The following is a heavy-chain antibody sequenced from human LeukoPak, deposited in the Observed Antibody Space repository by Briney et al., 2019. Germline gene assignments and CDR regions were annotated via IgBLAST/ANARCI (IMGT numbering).Heavy chain of an antibody. D-gene: IGHD3-22*01. CDR3: ARERSKPTYYYDR. CDR1: GFTFSTYW. Sequence: GGSLRLSCAASGFTFSTYWVHWVRQAPGKGLVWVSHINNDGGSTRYADSVKGRFTISRDNARNTLYLHMNSLRAEDTAVYYCARERSKPTYYYDRWGQGTLVTVSS. J-gene: IGHJ4*02. CDR2: INNDGGST. V-gene: IGHV3-74*01.